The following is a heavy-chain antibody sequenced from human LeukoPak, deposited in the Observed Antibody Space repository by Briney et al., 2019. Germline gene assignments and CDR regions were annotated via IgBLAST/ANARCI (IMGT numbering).Heavy chain of an antibody. CDR2: IYYSGST. J-gene: IGHJ5*02. D-gene: IGHD6-13*01. Sequence: SETLSLTCTVSGGSISSYYWSWIRQPPGKGLEWIGYIYYSGSTNYNPSLKSRVTISVDTSKNQFSLKLSSVTAADTAVYYCAREVGYSSSWYGTNWFDPWGLGTLVTVSS. V-gene: IGHV4-59*01. CDR3: AREVGYSSSWYGTNWFDP. CDR1: GGSISSYY.